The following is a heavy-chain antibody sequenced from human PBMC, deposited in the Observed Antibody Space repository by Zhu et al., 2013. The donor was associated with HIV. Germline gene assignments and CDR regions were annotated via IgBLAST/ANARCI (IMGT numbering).Heavy chain of an antibody. CDR2: IIPIFGTA. CDR1: GGTFSSYA. J-gene: IGHJ4*02. Sequence: QVQLVRSGAEVKKPGSSVKVSCKASGGTFSSYAISWVRQAPGQGLEWMGGIIPIFGTANYAQKFQGRVTITADESTSTAYMELSSLRSEDTAVYYCARETYYDILTDRHFDYWGQGTLVTVSS. D-gene: IGHD3-9*01. V-gene: IGHV1-69*01. CDR3: ARETYYDILTDRHFDY.